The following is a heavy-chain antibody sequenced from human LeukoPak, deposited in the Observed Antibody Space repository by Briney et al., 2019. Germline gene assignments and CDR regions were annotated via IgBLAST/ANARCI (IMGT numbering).Heavy chain of an antibody. CDR3: AKGSSGYFAVL. CDR2: ISNDGGGT. V-gene: IGHV3-23*01. D-gene: IGHD3-22*01. J-gene: IGHJ4*02. Sequence: PGGSLRLSCAASGFIFNNYGLIWVRQAPGKGLEWVSAISNDGGGTTYADFVNGRFTISRDNSKNTLFLQMNSLRAEDTALYYCAKGSSGYFAVLWGQGTLVTVSS. CDR1: GFIFNNYG.